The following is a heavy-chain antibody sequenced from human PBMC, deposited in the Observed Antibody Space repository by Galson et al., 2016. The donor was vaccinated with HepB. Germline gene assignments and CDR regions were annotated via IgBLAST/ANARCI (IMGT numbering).Heavy chain of an antibody. D-gene: IGHD3-16*02. V-gene: IGHV3-33*08. CDR3: ARDLSYGSNWFDP. CDR1: GFTFRSYG. J-gene: IGHJ5*02. CDR2: TSFDGRNK. Sequence: SLRLSCAASGFTFRSYGMHWVRQAPGKGLEWVAATSFDGRNKYYADSVKGRFTLSRDNSKNTVYLQMSSLRAEDTAIYFCARDLSYGSNWFDPRGQGTLDTVSS.